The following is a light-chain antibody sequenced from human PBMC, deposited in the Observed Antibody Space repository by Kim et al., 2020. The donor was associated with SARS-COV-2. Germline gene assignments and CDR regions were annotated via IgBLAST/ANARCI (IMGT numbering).Light chain of an antibody. CDR2: GKN. CDR3: NSRASSGTAV. Sequence: SSELTQDPAVSVALGQTVRITCQGDSLRSYYASWYQQKPGQAPVLVIYGKNNRPSGIPDRFSGSSSGNTASLTITGAQAEDEADYYCNSRASSGTAVFGG. CDR1: SLRSYY. J-gene: IGLJ2*01. V-gene: IGLV3-19*01.